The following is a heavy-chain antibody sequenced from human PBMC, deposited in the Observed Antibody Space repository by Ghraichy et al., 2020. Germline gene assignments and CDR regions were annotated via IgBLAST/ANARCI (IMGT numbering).Heavy chain of an antibody. Sequence: ASVKVSCKASDYTFTSYGISWVRQAPGQGLEWMGWISAYNDNRNYAQKLQGRVTMTTDTSTSTAYMELRSLTSDDTAVYYCAREGRDPSKSSALWGQGTLVTVSS. CDR2: ISAYNDNR. CDR3: AREGRDPSKSSAL. J-gene: IGHJ4*02. V-gene: IGHV1-18*01. D-gene: IGHD6-6*01. CDR1: DYTFTSYG.